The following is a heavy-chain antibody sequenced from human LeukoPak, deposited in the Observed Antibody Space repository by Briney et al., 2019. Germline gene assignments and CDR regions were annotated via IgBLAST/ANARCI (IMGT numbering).Heavy chain of an antibody. J-gene: IGHJ4*02. Sequence: ASVKVSCKASGYTFTNYYMHWVRQAPGQGLEWMGIINSSGGTTSYAQKFQGRVTMTRDTSTSTVYMELSSLRSEDTAVYYCARDADDFSGYSNLDYWGQGTLVTVSS. CDR2: INSSGGTT. CDR1: GYTFTNYY. CDR3: ARDADDFSGYSNLDY. V-gene: IGHV1-46*01. D-gene: IGHD3-22*01.